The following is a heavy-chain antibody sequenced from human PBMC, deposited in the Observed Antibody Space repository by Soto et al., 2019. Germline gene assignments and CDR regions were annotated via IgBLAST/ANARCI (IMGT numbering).Heavy chain of an antibody. V-gene: IGHV1-69*13. J-gene: IGHJ4*02. CDR1: GGTFSSYA. CDR2: IIPIFGTA. CDR3: ARCYGGNPEPLDY. Sequence: GASVKVSSKASGGTFSSYAISWVRQAPGQGLEWMGGIIPIFGTANYAQKFQGRVTTTADESTSTAYMELSSLSSEDTAVYYCARCYGGNPEPLDYWCQGTLVTVSS. D-gene: IGHD4-17*01.